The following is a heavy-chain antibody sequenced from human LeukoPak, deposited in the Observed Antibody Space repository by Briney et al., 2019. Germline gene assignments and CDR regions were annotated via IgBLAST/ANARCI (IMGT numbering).Heavy chain of an antibody. Sequence: ASVKVSCKASGYTFTGYNIHWVRQAPGQGLEWMGRFNPGSGDTKYAQKFQDRVTMTRDTSISTAYMDLSRLTSDDTAVYYCARGTSSGNSNWFDAWGQGTLVTVSS. CDR2: FNPGSGDT. V-gene: IGHV1-2*06. J-gene: IGHJ5*02. D-gene: IGHD4-23*01. CDR3: ARGTSSGNSNWFDA. CDR1: GYTFTGYN.